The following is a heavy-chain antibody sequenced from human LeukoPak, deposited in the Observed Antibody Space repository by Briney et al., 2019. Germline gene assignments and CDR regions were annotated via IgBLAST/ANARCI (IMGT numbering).Heavy chain of an antibody. CDR3: ARGKGAAAWYYYGMDV. J-gene: IGHJ6*02. CDR2: INHSGST. CDR1: GGSFSGYY. D-gene: IGHD6-13*01. Sequence: SETLSLTCAVYGGSFSGYYWSWIRQPPGKGLEWIGEINHSGSTNYNPSLKSRVTISVDTSKNQFSLKLCSVTAADTAVYYCARGKGAAAWYYYGMDVWGQGTTVTVSS. V-gene: IGHV4-34*01.